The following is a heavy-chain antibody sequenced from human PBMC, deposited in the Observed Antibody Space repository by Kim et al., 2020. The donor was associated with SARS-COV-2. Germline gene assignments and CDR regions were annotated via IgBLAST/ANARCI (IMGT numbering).Heavy chain of an antibody. CDR3: ATNWFDS. CDR2: IDTTSRKI. CDR1: TFSFAYFD. J-gene: IGHJ5*01. V-gene: IGHV3-48*03. Sequence: GGSLRLSCLASTFSFAYFDFNWVRQAPGKGLEWLSYIDTTSRKIYYADSVRGRFTISRDNAKNSVYLQMNSLRADDTALYYCATNWFDSWGQGTLVTVSS.